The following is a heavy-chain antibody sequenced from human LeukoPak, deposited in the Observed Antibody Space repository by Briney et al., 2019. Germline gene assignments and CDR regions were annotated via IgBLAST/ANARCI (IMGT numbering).Heavy chain of an antibody. Sequence: GGSLRLSCAASGFTFSNNWMSWVRQALGKGLEWVANIKQDGSDKYYVDSVKGRFTISGDNAKNSLYLQMNSLRAEDTAVYYCARDHHHRLWDDYYYYMDVWGKGTTVTISS. V-gene: IGHV3-7*01. J-gene: IGHJ6*03. CDR2: IKQDGSDK. CDR3: ARDHHHRLWDDYYYYMDV. CDR1: GFTFSNNW. D-gene: IGHD3-16*02.